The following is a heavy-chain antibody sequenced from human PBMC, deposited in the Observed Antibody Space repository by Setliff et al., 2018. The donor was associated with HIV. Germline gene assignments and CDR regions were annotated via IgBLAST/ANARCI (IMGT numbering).Heavy chain of an antibody. Sequence: ASVKVSCKTSGYSFSDYGITWVRQAPGQGLEWVGWIHTNTGDPTYAQGFTGRFVFSFDTSVSTAYLQISGLKAEDTAVYYCATRGEQLYFYGMDVWGQGTTVTVSS. J-gene: IGHJ6*02. CDR2: IHTNTGDP. D-gene: IGHD1-26*01. CDR1: GYSFSDYG. CDR3: ATRGEQLYFYGMDV. V-gene: IGHV7-4-1*02.